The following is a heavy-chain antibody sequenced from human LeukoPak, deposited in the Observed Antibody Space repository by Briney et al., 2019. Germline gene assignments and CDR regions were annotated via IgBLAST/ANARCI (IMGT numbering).Heavy chain of an antibody. V-gene: IGHV3-23*01. D-gene: IGHD6-25*01. Sequence: GGSLRLSCAASGFTFSSYAMSWVRQAPGKGLEWVSAISGSGGSTYYADSVKGRFTISRDNSKNTLYLQMNSLRAEDTAVYYCAKGTQRDPSTPTYYFDYWGQGTLVTVSS. CDR2: ISGSGGST. CDR3: AKGTQRDPSTPTYYFDY. J-gene: IGHJ4*02. CDR1: GFTFSSYA.